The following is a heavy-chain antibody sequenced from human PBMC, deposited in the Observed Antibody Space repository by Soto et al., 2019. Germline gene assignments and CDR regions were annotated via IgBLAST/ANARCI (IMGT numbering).Heavy chain of an antibody. CDR2: INTDGSIT. CDR3: ARDTDGLHY. Sequence: HPGGSLRLSCAASGLIFSNYKMHWVRQAPGKGLEWVSRINTDGSITDYADSVKGRFTVSRDNPKSTLYLQMNSLRVEDTAVYYCARDTDGLHYWGQGTLVTVSS. CDR1: GLIFSNYK. J-gene: IGHJ4*02. V-gene: IGHV3-74*01.